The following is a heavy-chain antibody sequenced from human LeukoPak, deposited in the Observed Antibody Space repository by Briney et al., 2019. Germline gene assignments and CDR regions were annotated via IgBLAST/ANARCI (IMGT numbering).Heavy chain of an antibody. CDR3: ARGPWGSVIPTRDYFYYMDV. D-gene: IGHD2-21*01. CDR2: INHSGST. V-gene: IGHV4-34*01. J-gene: IGHJ6*03. Sequence: SETLSLTCGVYGGSFKGYHWSWVRQSPGKGLEWIGEINHSGSTNYNPSLKSRVTLSVDTSQSQVSLTLRSVTAADTAVYFCARGPWGSVIPTRDYFYYMDVWGKGTTVTVSS. CDR1: GGSFKGYH.